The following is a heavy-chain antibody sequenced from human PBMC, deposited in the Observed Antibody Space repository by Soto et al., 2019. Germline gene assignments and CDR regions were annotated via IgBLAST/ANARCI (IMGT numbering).Heavy chain of an antibody. CDR1: GDSMSSSDYY. Sequence: PSETLSLTCAVSGDSMSSSDYYWRWIGQPAGKGLEWIGSIYYSGSTYYNPSLQSRVAISVDTSKNQFSLKLKSVTAADTAIYYCARRTVNIRTFYSGLKTHCFDYWGQGAPVTVSS. V-gene: IGHV4-39*01. J-gene: IGHJ4*02. CDR2: IYYSGST. D-gene: IGHD6-19*01. CDR3: ARRTVNIRTFYSGLKTHCFDY.